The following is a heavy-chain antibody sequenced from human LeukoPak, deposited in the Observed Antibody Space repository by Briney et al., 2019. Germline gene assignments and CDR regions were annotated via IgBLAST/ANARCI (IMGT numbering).Heavy chain of an antibody. CDR2: IYYSGST. Sequence: SETLSLTCTVSGGSIISSSDYWGWIRQPPGKGLEWIGSIYYSGSTYYNPSLKSRVTIFVDTSKSQFSLKLSSVTAADTAVYYCAREGYYYDSSGYVFDPWGQGTLVTVSS. CDR1: GGSIISSSDY. CDR3: AREGYYYDSSGYVFDP. V-gene: IGHV4-39*02. J-gene: IGHJ5*02. D-gene: IGHD3-22*01.